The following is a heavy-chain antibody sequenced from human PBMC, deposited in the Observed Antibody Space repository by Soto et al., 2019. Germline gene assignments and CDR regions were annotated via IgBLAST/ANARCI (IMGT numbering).Heavy chain of an antibody. CDR2: INAGNGNT. D-gene: IGHD4-17*01. CDR1: GYTFTSYA. J-gene: IGHJ3*02. Sequence: QVQLVQSGAEVKKPGASVKVSCKASGYTFTSYAMHWVRQAPGQRLEWMGWINAGNGNTKYSQKFQGRVTITRDTSASPAYMELSSLRSEDTAVYYCAREAYGKLSAFDIWGQGTMVTVSS. V-gene: IGHV1-3*01. CDR3: AREAYGKLSAFDI.